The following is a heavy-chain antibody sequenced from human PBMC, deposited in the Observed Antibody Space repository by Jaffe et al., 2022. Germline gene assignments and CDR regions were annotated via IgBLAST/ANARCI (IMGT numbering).Heavy chain of an antibody. J-gene: IGHJ4*02. CDR2: ISKSGVNT. Sequence: EVQLLESGGGLVQPGGSLRLSCAASGFSFSAYAMNWVRQAPGKGLEWVSGISKSGVNTYYAEALKGQFTISRDNSKNTLYLQMNNLRAEDTAIYYCAKERFMTTVADNFDYWGQGTLVTVSS. CDR3: AKERFMTTVADNFDY. CDR1: GFSFSAYA. V-gene: IGHV3-23*01. D-gene: IGHD4-4*01.